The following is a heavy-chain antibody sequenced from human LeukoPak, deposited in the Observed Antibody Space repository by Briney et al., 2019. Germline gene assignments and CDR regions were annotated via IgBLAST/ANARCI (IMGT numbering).Heavy chain of an antibody. D-gene: IGHD6-13*01. CDR3: AREEARSSSWPEVDRFDP. Sequence: GGSLRLSCAASGLTFSNAWMSWVRQAPGKGLEWVANIKQDGSEKYYVDSVKGRFTISRDNAKNSLYLQMNSLRAEDTAVYYCAREEARSSSWPEVDRFDPWGQGTLVTVSS. CDR1: GLTFSNAW. V-gene: IGHV3-7*01. J-gene: IGHJ5*02. CDR2: IKQDGSEK.